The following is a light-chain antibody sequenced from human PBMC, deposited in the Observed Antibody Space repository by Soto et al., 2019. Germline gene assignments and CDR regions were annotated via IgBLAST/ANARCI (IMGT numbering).Light chain of an antibody. Sequence: QSVLTQPASVSGSPGQSITISCTGTSIDVGHPYNYVSWYQQYPGKAPKLLILGVSNRPSGISGRFSGSKSGNTASLTSSGLQPEDEADYYCMSFIASTTTHWVLGGGTKLTVL. V-gene: IGLV2-14*03. CDR1: SIDVGHPYNY. CDR2: GVS. CDR3: MSFIASTTTHWV. J-gene: IGLJ3*02.